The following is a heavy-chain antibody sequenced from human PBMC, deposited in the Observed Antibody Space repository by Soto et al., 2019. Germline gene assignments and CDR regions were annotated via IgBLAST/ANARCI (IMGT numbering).Heavy chain of an antibody. V-gene: IGHV4-30-4*08. D-gene: IGHD3-10*01. CDR2: ISSIGST. CDR3: ARGPPFGY. CDR1: GGSISSGGYY. J-gene: IGHJ4*02. Sequence: SETLSLTCTVSGGSISSGGYYWSWIRQLPGKGLEWIGYISSIGSTYYNPSLGSRLSMSVDTSKDQFSLRLTSVTAADTAVYYCARGPPFGYWGQGTLVTVSS.